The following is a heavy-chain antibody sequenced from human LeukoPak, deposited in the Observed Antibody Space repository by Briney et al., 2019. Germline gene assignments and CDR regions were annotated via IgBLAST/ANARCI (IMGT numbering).Heavy chain of an antibody. CDR3: ARDRSGNYLGYFDY. J-gene: IGHJ4*02. CDR1: GFSFSTYG. CDR2: IWYDGSAK. D-gene: IGHD1-26*01. V-gene: IGHV3-33*01. Sequence: GRSLRLSCAASGFSFSTYGMHWVRQAPGKRLERVAVIWYDGSAKYHADSVKGRFTISRDNSKNTLFLQMNSLSAEDTAVYYCARDRSGNYLGYFDYWGQGTLVSVSS.